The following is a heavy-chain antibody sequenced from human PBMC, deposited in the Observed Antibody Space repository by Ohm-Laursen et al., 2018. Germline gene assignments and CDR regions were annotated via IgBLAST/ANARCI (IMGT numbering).Heavy chain of an antibody. CDR3: ASATDYYDSSGYYYGNFDY. Sequence: SLRLSCSASGFTVTSNYMSWVRQAPGKGLEWVSVLYRGETTYYADSVKGRFTMSRDNSKNTLYLQMNSLRAEDTAVYYCASATDYYDSSGYYYGNFDYWGQGTLVTVSS. J-gene: IGHJ4*02. CDR2: LYRGETT. CDR1: GFTVTSNY. V-gene: IGHV3-53*01. D-gene: IGHD3-22*01.